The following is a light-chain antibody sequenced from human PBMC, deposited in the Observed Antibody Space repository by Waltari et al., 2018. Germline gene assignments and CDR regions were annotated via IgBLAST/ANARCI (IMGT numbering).Light chain of an antibody. Sequence: EFVLTQSPGTLSLSPGERATLSCRASQSLSQSRLAWYQQKPGQAPRLLIYAASSRATGIPDRFSGSGSGTDFSLTISRVEPEDFAVYYCQQYGSSVMYTFGQGTKLEIQ. J-gene: IGKJ2*01. CDR3: QQYGSSVMYT. CDR1: QSLSQSR. CDR2: AAS. V-gene: IGKV3-20*01.